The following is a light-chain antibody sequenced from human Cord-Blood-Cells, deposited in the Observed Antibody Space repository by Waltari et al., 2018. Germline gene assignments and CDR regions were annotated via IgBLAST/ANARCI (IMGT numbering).Light chain of an antibody. Sequence: EIVLTQSPATLSLSPGERATLSCRASQSVSSYLAWYQQKPGQAPRLLIDDASNTAIGIPARFSGSGSATDFTLTSSILEPEDFAVYYCQRRSSWTFVQGTKVEIK. CDR1: QSVSSY. CDR2: DAS. CDR3: QRRSSWT. J-gene: IGKJ1*01. V-gene: IGKV3-11*01.